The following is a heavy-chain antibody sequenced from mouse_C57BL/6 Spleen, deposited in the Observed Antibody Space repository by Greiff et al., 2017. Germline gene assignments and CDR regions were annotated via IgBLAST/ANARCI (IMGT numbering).Heavy chain of an antibody. CDR1: GYTFTGYW. D-gene: IGHD1-1*01. V-gene: IGHV1-9*01. J-gene: IGHJ4*01. CDR2: ILPGSGST. CDR3: ARWVITTVVAKAMDY. Sequence: QVQLQQSGAELMKPGASVKLSCKATGYTFTGYWIEWVKQRPGHGLEWIGEILPGSGSTNYNEKFKGKATIIADKSSNTAYMHLSSLTTEDSAIYYCARWVITTVVAKAMDYWGQGTSVTVSS.